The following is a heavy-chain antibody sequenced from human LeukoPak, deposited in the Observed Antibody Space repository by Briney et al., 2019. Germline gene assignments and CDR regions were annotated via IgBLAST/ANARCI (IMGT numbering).Heavy chain of an antibody. Sequence: GGSLRLSCAASGFTFSSYAMSWVRQAPGKGLEWVSAISGSGGSTYYADSVKGRFTISRDNSKNTLYLQMNSLRAEDTAVYYCAKDPGSGVGATTPGTGYWGQGTLVTVSS. V-gene: IGHV3-23*01. CDR3: AKDPGSGVGATTPGTGY. CDR2: ISGSGGST. D-gene: IGHD1-26*01. CDR1: GFTFSSYA. J-gene: IGHJ4*02.